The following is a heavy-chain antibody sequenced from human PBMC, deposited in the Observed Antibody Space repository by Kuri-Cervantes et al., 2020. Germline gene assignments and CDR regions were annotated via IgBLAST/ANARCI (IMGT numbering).Heavy chain of an antibody. Sequence: ASVKVSCKASGYTFTSYYMHWVRKAPGQGLEWMGIINPSGGSTSYAQKFQGRVTITADKSTSTAYMELSSLRSEDTAVYYCARGNIVVVPAAPRYYYYYMDVWGKGTTVTVSS. CDR2: INPSGGST. J-gene: IGHJ6*03. V-gene: IGHV1-46*01. D-gene: IGHD2-2*01. CDR1: GYTFTSYY. CDR3: ARGNIVVVPAAPRYYYYYMDV.